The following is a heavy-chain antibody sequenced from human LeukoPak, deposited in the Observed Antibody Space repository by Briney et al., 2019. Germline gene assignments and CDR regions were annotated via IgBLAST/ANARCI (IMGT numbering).Heavy chain of an antibody. CDR1: GFTFSNYE. CDR2: IGIGGDT. J-gene: IGHJ3*02. Sequence: PGGSLRLSCAGSGFTFSNYEMHWVRHVAGGGLEWVSAIGIGGDTFYTGSVKGRFTISRENAKNSFFLQMNSLSAGDTALYYCVRERSGTSSDGFDIWGQGTMVTVSS. V-gene: IGHV3-13*01. CDR3: VRERSGTSSDGFDI. D-gene: IGHD1-26*01.